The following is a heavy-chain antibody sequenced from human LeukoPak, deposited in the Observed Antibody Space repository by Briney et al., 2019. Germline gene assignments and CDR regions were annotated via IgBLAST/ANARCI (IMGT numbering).Heavy chain of an antibody. V-gene: IGHV3-7*01. Sequence: GGSLRLSCAASGFTFSSFWMSWVRQAPGKGLEWVANIKQDGSEKYYVDSVKGRFTISRDNAKNSLYLQMNSLRAEDTAVYYCARDNVWGSFRPQLNYWGQGALVTVSS. CDR2: IKQDGSEK. CDR1: GFTFSSFW. D-gene: IGHD3-16*02. J-gene: IGHJ4*02. CDR3: ARDNVWGSFRPQLNY.